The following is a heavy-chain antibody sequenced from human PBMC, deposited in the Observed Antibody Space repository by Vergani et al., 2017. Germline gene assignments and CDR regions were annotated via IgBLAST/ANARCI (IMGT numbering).Heavy chain of an antibody. CDR3: AIDPLLVNDKAYYMDV. CDR2: INAGNGNT. Sequence: QVQLVQSGAEVKKPGASVKVSCKASGYTFTSYAMHWVRQAPGQRLEWMGWINAGNGNTKYSQKFQGRVTITRDTSASTAYMELSSLRSEDTAVYYCAIDPLLVNDKAYYMDVWGKGTTVTVSS. CDR1: GYTFTSYA. J-gene: IGHJ6*03. D-gene: IGHD3-22*01. V-gene: IGHV1-3*01.